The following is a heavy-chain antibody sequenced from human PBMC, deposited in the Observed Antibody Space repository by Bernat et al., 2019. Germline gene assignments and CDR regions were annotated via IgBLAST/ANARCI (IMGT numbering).Heavy chain of an antibody. CDR1: GFTFSSYW. D-gene: IGHD2-8*01. J-gene: IGHJ3*02. Sequence: EVQLVESGGGLVQPGGSLRLTCAASASGFTFSSYWMSWVRQAPGKGLEWVANIKQDGSEKYYVDSVKGRFTISRDNAKNSLYLQMNSLRAEDTAVYYCARDSLYCTNGVCYRDAFDIWGQGTMVTVSS. V-gene: IGHV3-7*03. CDR3: ARDSLYCTNGVCYRDAFDI. CDR2: IKQDGSEK.